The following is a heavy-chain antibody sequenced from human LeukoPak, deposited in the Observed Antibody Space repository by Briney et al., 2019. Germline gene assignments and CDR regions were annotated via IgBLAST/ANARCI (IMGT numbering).Heavy chain of an antibody. D-gene: IGHD2-15*01. CDR2: ISYDGSNK. V-gene: IGHV3-30*18. Sequence: GGSLRLSCAASGFTFSTYGMHWVRQAPGKGLEWVAVISYDGSNKYYGDPVKGRFTISRDNSKNTLYLQMNSLRAEDTAVYYCAKAVGYCSSGSCPWYYWGQGTLVTVSS. J-gene: IGHJ4*02. CDR3: AKAVGYCSSGSCPWYY. CDR1: GFTFSTYG.